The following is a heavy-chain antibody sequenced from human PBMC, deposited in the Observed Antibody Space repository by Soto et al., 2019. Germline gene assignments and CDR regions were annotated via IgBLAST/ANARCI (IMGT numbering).Heavy chain of an antibody. J-gene: IGHJ4*02. D-gene: IGHD1-26*01. V-gene: IGHV3-21*02. Sequence: EVQLVESGGGLVKPGGSLRLSCAASGFTFTSHNIYWFRQAPGKGLEWVSSISPYDHSFYYADSVKGRFTVSKDNAKSSVLLQMDRLRAEDTAIYYCARELSTIIRAYNWGQGTLVTVSS. CDR3: ARELSTIIRAYN. CDR1: GFTFTSHN. CDR2: ISPYDHSF.